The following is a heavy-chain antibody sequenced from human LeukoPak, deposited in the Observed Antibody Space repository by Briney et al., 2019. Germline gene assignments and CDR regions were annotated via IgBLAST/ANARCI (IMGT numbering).Heavy chain of an antibody. Sequence: ASVKVSCKASGYTFTNFDINWVRQAPGQGLEWMGWISAYNGNTNYEQKLQGRVTMTTDTSTSTAYMELRSLRSDETAVYYCARDLKARIPYYFDSWGQGTLVTVSS. CDR1: GYTFTNFD. CDR3: ARDLKARIPYYFDS. J-gene: IGHJ4*02. V-gene: IGHV1-18*01. CDR2: ISAYNGNT. D-gene: IGHD6-6*01.